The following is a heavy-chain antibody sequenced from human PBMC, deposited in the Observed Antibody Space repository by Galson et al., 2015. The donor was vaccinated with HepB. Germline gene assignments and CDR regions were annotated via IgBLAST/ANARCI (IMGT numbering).Heavy chain of an antibody. D-gene: IGHD4-17*01. J-gene: IGHJ3*02. Sequence: SLRLSCAASGFTFSSYWMHWVRQAPGKGLVWVSRINSDGGSTSYADSVKGRFTISRDNAKNTLYLQMNSLRAEDTAVYYCARGLGGDYAENDAFDIWGQGTMVTVSS. CDR2: INSDGGST. CDR3: ARGLGGDYAENDAFDI. V-gene: IGHV3-74*01. CDR1: GFTFSSYW.